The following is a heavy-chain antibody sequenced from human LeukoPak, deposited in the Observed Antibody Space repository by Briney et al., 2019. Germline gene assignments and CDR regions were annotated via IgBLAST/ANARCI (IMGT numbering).Heavy chain of an antibody. CDR3: ARDSGKYYINWYFDL. D-gene: IGHD1-26*01. V-gene: IGHV3-48*03. CDR2: ISSDGDTI. Sequence: GGSLRLSCAASGFAFSGYEMNWVRQPPGKGLEWISFISSDGDTIYYADSVKGRFTVSWDDAKKSLLLRVTGLRAEDTAVYYCARDSGKYYINWYFDLWGRGTLVTVSS. CDR1: GFAFSGYE. J-gene: IGHJ2*01.